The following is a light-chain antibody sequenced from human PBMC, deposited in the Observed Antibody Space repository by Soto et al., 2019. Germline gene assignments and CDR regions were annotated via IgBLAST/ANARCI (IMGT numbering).Light chain of an antibody. Sequence: EIVLTQSPGTLSLSPGERATLSCRASQSVSSSYLAWYQQKPGQAPRLLIYGASSRATGIPDRFSGSGSGTDFTLTISRLEPEDFAVYYCQQYGSSHGEAFGPGTKVDIK. CDR1: QSVSSSY. CDR3: QQYGSSHGEA. CDR2: GAS. J-gene: IGKJ3*01. V-gene: IGKV3-20*01.